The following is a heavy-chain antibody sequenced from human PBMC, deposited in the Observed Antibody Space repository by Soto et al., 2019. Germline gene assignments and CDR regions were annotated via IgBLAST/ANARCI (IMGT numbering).Heavy chain of an antibody. CDR2: ISSSSSTI. CDR3: ARDGVVVVAATDAFDI. CDR1: GFTFSSYS. D-gene: IGHD2-15*01. Sequence: GGSLRLSCAASGFTFSSYSMNWVRQAPGKGLEWVSYISSSSSTIYYADSVKGRFTISRDNAKNSLYLQMNSLRDEDTAVYYCARDGVVVVAATDAFDIWGQGTTVTVSS. V-gene: IGHV3-48*02. J-gene: IGHJ3*02.